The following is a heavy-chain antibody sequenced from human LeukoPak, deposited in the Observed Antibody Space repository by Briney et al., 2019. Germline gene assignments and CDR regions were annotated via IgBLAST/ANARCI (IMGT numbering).Heavy chain of an antibody. D-gene: IGHD4-17*01. Sequence: SETLSLTCTVSGGSISSYYWSWIRQPPGKGLEWIGYIYYSGSTNYNPSLKSRVTISVDTSKNQFSLKLSSVTAADTAVYYCARTDYGDYDEVYFDLWGRGTLVTVSS. CDR2: IYYSGST. CDR3: ARTDYGDYDEVYFDL. J-gene: IGHJ2*01. V-gene: IGHV4-59*12. CDR1: GGSISSYY.